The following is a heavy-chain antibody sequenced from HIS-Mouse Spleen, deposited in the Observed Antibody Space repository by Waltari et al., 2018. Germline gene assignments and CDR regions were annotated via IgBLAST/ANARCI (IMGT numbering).Heavy chain of an antibody. V-gene: IGHV3-30*18. CDR2: ISYYGSNR. Sequence: QVQLVESGGGVVQPGRSLRLSCAASGFTFSSYGMHWVRQAPGKGLEWGAVISYYGSNRCYAGSVKGRFTISRDNSKNTLYLQMNSLRAEDTAVYYCAKEVGRSSTSCLDYWGQGTLVTVSS. CDR3: AKEVGRSSTSCLDY. D-gene: IGHD2-2*01. CDR1: GFTFSSYG. J-gene: IGHJ4*02.